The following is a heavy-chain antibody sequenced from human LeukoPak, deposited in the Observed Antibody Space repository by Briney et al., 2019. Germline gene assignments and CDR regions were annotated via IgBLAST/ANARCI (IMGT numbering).Heavy chain of an antibody. CDR2: IYPGDSDT. CDR3: ARPLDAVAGTSSDY. CDR1: GYSFTNYW. J-gene: IGHJ4*02. D-gene: IGHD6-19*01. V-gene: IGHV5-51*01. Sequence: GESLKISCKGSGYSFTNYWIGWVRQMPGKGLEWMGVIYPGDSDTRYSPSFQGQVTISVDESISTAYLHWSSLKASDTAMYYCARPLDAVAGTSSDYWGQGTLLTVSS.